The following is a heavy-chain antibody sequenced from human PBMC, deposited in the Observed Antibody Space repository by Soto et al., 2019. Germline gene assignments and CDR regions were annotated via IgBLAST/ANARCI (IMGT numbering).Heavy chain of an antibody. D-gene: IGHD6-19*01. V-gene: IGHV4-4*02. Sequence: QVQLQESGPGLVKPSGALSLTCAVSNGSISSDNWWSWVRQPPGKGLEWIGEIFHSGTTNYNPSLKSRITISVDKSKNQFSLEMNSVTAADTAVYYCARGGGWLFDYWGQGTLVTVSS. J-gene: IGHJ4*02. CDR2: IFHSGTT. CDR3: ARGGGWLFDY. CDR1: NGSISSDNW.